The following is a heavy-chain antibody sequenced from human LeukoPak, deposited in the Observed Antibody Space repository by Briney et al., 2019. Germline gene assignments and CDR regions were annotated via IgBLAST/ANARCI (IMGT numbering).Heavy chain of an antibody. D-gene: IGHD3-10*01. CDR2: INPNSGGT. Sequence: ASVKVSCKASGYTFTGYYMHWVRQAPGQGLERMGWINPNSGGTNYAQKFQGRVTMTRDTSISTAYMELSRLRSDDTAVYYCARDHGAPNWFDPWGQGTLVTVSS. CDR3: ARDHGAPNWFDP. J-gene: IGHJ5*02. V-gene: IGHV1-2*02. CDR1: GYTFTGYY.